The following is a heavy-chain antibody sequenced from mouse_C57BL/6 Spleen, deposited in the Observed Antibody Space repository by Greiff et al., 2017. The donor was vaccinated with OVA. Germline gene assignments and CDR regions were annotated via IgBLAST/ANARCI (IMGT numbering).Heavy chain of an antibody. CDR1: GYTFTDYE. J-gene: IGHJ4*01. CDR3: TRGGVMAPYAMDY. V-gene: IGHV1-15*01. CDR2: IDPETGGT. D-gene: IGHD1-1*02. Sequence: HLHHSFSDLLSPGASVTLSCNSSGYTFTDYEMHWVKQTPVHGLECIGAIDPETGGTAYNQKFKGKAILTADKASSTAYMELRSLTSEDSAVYYCTRGGVMAPYAMDYWGQGTSVTVSS.